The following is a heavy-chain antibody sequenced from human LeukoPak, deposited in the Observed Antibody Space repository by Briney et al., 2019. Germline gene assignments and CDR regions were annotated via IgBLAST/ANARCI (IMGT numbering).Heavy chain of an antibody. CDR2: IYTSGST. J-gene: IGHJ4*02. V-gene: IGHV4-61*02. CDR1: GGSFSSGSYY. Sequence: PSETLSLTCTASGGSFSSGSYYWIWIRQPAGKGLEWIGRIYTSGSTNYNPSLKSRVTISVDTSKNQFSLKLSSVTAADTAVYYCARLRFLEWEGYYFDYWGQGTLVTVSS. CDR3: ARLRFLEWEGYYFDY. D-gene: IGHD3-3*01.